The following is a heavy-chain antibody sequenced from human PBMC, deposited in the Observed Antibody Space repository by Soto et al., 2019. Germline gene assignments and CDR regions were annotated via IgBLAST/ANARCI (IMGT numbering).Heavy chain of an antibody. CDR2: ISGSGGST. CDR1: GFTFSSYA. D-gene: IGHD3-10*01. J-gene: IGHJ3*02. Sequence: GGSLRLSCAASGFTFSSYAMSWVRQAPGKGLEWVSAISGSGGSTYYADSVKGRFTISRDNFKNTLYLQMNSLRAEDTAVYYCAKFQWAVRGVIITQSAAFDIWGQGTMVTVSS. V-gene: IGHV3-23*01. CDR3: AKFQWAVRGVIITQSAAFDI.